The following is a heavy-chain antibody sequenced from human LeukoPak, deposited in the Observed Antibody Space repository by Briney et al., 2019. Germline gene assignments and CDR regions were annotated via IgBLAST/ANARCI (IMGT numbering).Heavy chain of an antibody. V-gene: IGHV1-8*03. CDR1: GYTFTSYD. Sequence: ASVKVSCKASGYTFTSYDINSVRQATGQGLEWMGWMNPNSGNTGYAQKFQGRVTITRNTSISTAYMELSSLRSEDTAVYYCARGYCSSTSCYRDAFDIWGQGTVVTVSS. CDR3: ARGYCSSTSCYRDAFDI. D-gene: IGHD2-2*01. J-gene: IGHJ3*02. CDR2: MNPNSGNT.